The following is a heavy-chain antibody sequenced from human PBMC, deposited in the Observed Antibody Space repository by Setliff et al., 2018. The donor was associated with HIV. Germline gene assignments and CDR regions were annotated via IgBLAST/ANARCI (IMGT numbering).Heavy chain of an antibody. D-gene: IGHD1-26*01. CDR1: GYTFASYG. J-gene: IGHJ4*02. V-gene: IGHV1-18*01. CDR3: ARSDWELVLSSFDY. Sequence: ASVKVSCKASGYTFASYGITWVRQAPGQGLEWMGWIGAYDGNTNYAQKVRERVTLTTDTATNTAFMELKNLTSADTAVYFCARSDWELVLSSFDYWGQGTQVTVSS. CDR2: IGAYDGNT.